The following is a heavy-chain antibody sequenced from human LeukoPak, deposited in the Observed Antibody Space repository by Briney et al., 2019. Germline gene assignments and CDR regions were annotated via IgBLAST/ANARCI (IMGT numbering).Heavy chain of an antibody. D-gene: IGHD4-11*01. Sequence: GGSLRLSCAASGFTLSSYDMSWVRQAPGKGLAWVSAISGRGGRTYYADSEKGRYTISRDDHKNALYLQMNSLRAEDTAVYYCANNDSNNPEAWGQGTLVTVSS. V-gene: IGHV3-23*01. CDR1: GFTLSSYD. CDR2: ISGRGGRT. CDR3: ANNDSNNPEA. J-gene: IGHJ5*02.